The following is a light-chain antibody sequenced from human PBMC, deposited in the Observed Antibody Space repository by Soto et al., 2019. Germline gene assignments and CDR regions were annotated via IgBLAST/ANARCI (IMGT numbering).Light chain of an antibody. J-gene: IGKJ2*01. Sequence: EIVLTQSPGTLSLSPGERATLSCMASQSVSSSYLAWYQQKPGQAPRLLIYGASSRATGIPDRFSGSGSGTDFTLNISRLEPEDFAVYYCQQYGSSPYTFGQGTKLEIK. CDR3: QQYGSSPYT. V-gene: IGKV3-20*01. CDR2: GAS. CDR1: QSVSSSY.